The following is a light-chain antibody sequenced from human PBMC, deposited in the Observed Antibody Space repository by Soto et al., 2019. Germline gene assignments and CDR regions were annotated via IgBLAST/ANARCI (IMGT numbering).Light chain of an antibody. CDR2: GAS. Sequence: EIVLTQSPATLSLSPGERATLSCRASRSVSRYLAWYQQKPGQAPRLLIHGASTRAPGFPARFSGSGSETEFTLTISSLQSEDFAVYYCQQYNNWPWTFGQGTKVDIK. CDR1: RSVSRY. CDR3: QQYNNWPWT. J-gene: IGKJ1*01. V-gene: IGKV3-15*01.